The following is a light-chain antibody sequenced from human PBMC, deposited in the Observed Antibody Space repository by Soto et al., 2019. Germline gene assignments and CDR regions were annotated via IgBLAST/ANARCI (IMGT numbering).Light chain of an antibody. CDR2: GAS. CDR3: QQYDISPVT. CDR1: QSVSSTY. J-gene: IGKJ1*01. Sequence: EIELTQSPCTLSLSPGDRATLSCRASQSVSSTYLAWYQQKPGHAPRLLIYGASMRATGIPDRFSGSGSGTDFTLTISSLEPEDVAMYYCQQYDISPVTFGQGTKVEIK. V-gene: IGKV3-20*01.